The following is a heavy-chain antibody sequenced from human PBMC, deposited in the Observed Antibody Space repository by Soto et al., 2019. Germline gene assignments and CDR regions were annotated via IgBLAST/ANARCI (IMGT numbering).Heavy chain of an antibody. D-gene: IGHD3-22*01. V-gene: IGHV4-39*01. Sequence: SETLSLTCTVSGGSISSSSYYWGWIRQPPGKGLEWIGSIYYSGSTYYNPSLKSRVTISVDTSKNQFSLKLSSVTAADTAVYYCALGYDSSGYYSWYFDYWGQGTLVTVSS. J-gene: IGHJ4*02. CDR2: IYYSGST. CDR3: ALGYDSSGYYSWYFDY. CDR1: GGSISSSSYY.